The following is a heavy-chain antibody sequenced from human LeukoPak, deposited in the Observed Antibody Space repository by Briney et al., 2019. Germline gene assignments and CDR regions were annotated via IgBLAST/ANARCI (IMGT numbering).Heavy chain of an antibody. D-gene: IGHD5-12*01. CDR3: ARGGYSGFDV. Sequence: GGSLRLSCAASGLTFSTYDMHWVRQATREGLEWVSGIGKGGDTYYVGSVKGRFTISRENAKNSLYLQMNSLRSGDTAVYYCARGGYSGFDVWGQGTVVTVSS. V-gene: IGHV3-13*04. CDR1: GLTFSTYD. CDR2: IGKGGDT. J-gene: IGHJ3*01.